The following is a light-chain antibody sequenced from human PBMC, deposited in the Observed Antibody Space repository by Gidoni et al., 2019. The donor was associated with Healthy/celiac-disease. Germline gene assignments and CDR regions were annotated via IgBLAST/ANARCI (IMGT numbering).Light chain of an antibody. Sequence: DIQMTQSPASLSASVGDRVTITCRASQSISSYLNWYQQKPGKAPKLLIYAASSLQSGVPSRFSGSRSGTDVTLTISSLQPEDFATNYCQQSYNTPPTFGQGTKVEIK. V-gene: IGKV1-39*01. CDR2: AAS. CDR3: QQSYNTPPT. CDR1: QSISSY. J-gene: IGKJ1*01.